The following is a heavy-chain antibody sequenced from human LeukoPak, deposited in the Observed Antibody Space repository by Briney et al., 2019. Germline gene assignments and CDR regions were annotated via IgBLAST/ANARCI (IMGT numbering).Heavy chain of an antibody. CDR1: GYSISSGYY. D-gene: IGHD6-6*01. V-gene: IGHV4-38-2*02. Sequence: SETLSLTCTVSGYSISSGYYWGWIRQPPGKGLEWIGSIYHSGSTYYNPSLKSRVTISVDTSKNQFSLKLSSVTAADTAVYYCARVDPAARPGDPWGQGILVTVSS. J-gene: IGHJ5*02. CDR2: IYHSGST. CDR3: ARVDPAARPGDP.